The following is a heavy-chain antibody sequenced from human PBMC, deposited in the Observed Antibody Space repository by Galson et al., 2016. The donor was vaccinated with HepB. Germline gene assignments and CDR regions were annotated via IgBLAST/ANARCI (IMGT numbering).Heavy chain of an antibody. CDR1: GGSFSGYY. Sequence: ETLSLTCAVYGGSFSGYYWSWIRQPPGKGLEWIGEINHSGSTNYNPSLESLVTISVDRSKNQFSLKLFSVTAADTAVYYCARTAGRVRGLITSIKYYYMDVWGNGTTVTVSS. CDR2: INHSGST. J-gene: IGHJ6*03. D-gene: IGHD3-10*01. CDR3: ARTAGRVRGLITSIKYYYMDV. V-gene: IGHV4-34*01.